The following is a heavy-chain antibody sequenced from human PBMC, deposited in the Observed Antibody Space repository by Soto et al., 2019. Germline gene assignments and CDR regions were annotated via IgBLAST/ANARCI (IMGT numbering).Heavy chain of an antibody. D-gene: IGHD3-10*02. J-gene: IGHJ5*02. CDR3: AHYVSSSPAGWFDT. CDR1: VLSLSTSGEA. V-gene: IGHV2-5*01. Sequence: QITLKESGPTLVKPTQTLTLTCTFSVLSLSTSGEAVGWIRQPPGKALEWLALIYWNDDKRYKPTLKTRLTITKETSKNQVVLALTNMDPVDSSTYYCAHYVSSSPAGWFDTGGQGILATITS. CDR2: IYWNDDK.